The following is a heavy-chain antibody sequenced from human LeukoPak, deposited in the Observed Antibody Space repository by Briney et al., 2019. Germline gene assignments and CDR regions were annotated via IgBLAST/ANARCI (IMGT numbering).Heavy chain of an antibody. D-gene: IGHD2/OR15-2a*01. CDR3: ARRVYPYYFDS. J-gene: IGHJ4*02. CDR2: IFHSGTT. Sequence: PSETLSLTCAVSGYSISRGYYWGWIRQPPGKGLEWIGTIFHSGTTYYNPSLKSRVTISVDTSKNQFPLKLSSVTAADTAVYYCARRVYPYYFDSWGQGTLVTVSS. CDR1: GYSISRGYY. V-gene: IGHV4-38-2*01.